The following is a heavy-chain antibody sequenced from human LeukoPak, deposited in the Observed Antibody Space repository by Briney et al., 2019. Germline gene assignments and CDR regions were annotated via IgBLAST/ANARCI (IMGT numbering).Heavy chain of an antibody. D-gene: IGHD2-15*01. CDR1: GYTFTGYY. CDR3: ARDLYCSGGSCYSGIDY. J-gene: IGHJ4*02. CDR2: INPNSGGT. V-gene: IGHV1-2*02. Sequence: ASVKVSCKASGYTFTGYYMHWVRQAPGQGLEWMGWINPNSGGTNYAQKLQGRVTMTRDTSISTAYMELSSLRSEDTAVYYCARDLYCSGGSCYSGIDYWGQGTLVTVSS.